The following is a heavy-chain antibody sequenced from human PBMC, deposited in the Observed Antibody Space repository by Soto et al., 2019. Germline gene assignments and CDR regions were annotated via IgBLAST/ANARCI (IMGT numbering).Heavy chain of an antibody. Sequence: PSETLSLTCTVAGGSISSYYWSWIRQPPGKGLVWIGYIYYSGSTYYNPSLRSRVTISVDTSKNQFSLKLSSVTAADTAVYYCARYGSGECNRGSCYSPFDSWGQGTLVTVSS. J-gene: IGHJ4*02. CDR1: GGSISSYY. CDR3: ARYGSGECNRGSCYSPFDS. V-gene: IGHV4-59*08. D-gene: IGHD2-15*01. CDR2: IYYSGST.